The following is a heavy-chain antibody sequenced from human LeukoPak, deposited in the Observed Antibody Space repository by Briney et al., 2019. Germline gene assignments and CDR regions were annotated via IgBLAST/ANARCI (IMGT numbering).Heavy chain of an antibody. V-gene: IGHV3-49*03. CDR1: GFTFGDYA. CDR3: TRESEVVTAMGDAFDI. CDR2: IRSKAYGGTT. D-gene: IGHD2-21*02. J-gene: IGHJ3*02. Sequence: TGGSLRLSCTASGFTFGDYAMSWFRQAPGKGLEWVGFIRSKAYGGTTEYAASVKGRFTISRDDSKSIAYLQMNSLKTEDTAVYYCTRESEVVTAMGDAFDIWGQGTMVTVSS.